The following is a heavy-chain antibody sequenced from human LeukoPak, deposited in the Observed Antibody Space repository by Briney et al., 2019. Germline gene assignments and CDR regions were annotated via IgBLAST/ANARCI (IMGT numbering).Heavy chain of an antibody. CDR1: GFTFSSYA. V-gene: IGHV3-23*01. J-gene: IGHJ6*02. Sequence: GGSLRLSCAASGFTFSSYAMSWVRQAPGKGLEWVSAISGSGGSTYYADSVKGRFTISRDNSKNTLYLQMNSLRAEDTAVYYCAKVSAAAASEPFYYYYGMDVWGQGTTVTVSS. D-gene: IGHD6-13*01. CDR3: AKVSAAAASEPFYYYYGMDV. CDR2: ISGSGGST.